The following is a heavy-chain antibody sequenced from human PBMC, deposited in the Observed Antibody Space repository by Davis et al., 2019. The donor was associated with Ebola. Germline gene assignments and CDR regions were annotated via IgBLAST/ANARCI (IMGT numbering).Heavy chain of an antibody. J-gene: IGHJ6*02. CDR2: ISTYNINT. CDR1: GYTFTRYG. V-gene: IGHV1-18*01. D-gene: IGHD2-8*01. Sequence: ASVKVSCKASGYTFTRYGISWVRQAPGQGLEWMGWISTYNINTNYARKFQGRVTMTTDTSTSTAYMELSRLRSDDTAVFLCARASPPEYNVWSRNPHYHYFTMDVWGQGTTVTVSS. CDR3: ARASPPEYNVWSRNPHYHYFTMDV.